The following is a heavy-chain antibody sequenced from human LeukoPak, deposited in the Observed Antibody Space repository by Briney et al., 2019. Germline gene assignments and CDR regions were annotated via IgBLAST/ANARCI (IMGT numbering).Heavy chain of an antibody. CDR3: ARDLFDYYDSSGDHWYFDL. CDR1: GGSFSSYG. CDR2: IIPIFGTA. V-gene: IGHV1-69*13. Sequence: SVKVSCKASGGSFSSYGISWVRQAPGQGLEWMGGIIPIFGTANYAQKFQGRVTITADESTSTAYMELSSLRSEDTAVYYCARDLFDYYDSSGDHWYFDLWGRGTLVTVSS. J-gene: IGHJ2*01. D-gene: IGHD3-22*01.